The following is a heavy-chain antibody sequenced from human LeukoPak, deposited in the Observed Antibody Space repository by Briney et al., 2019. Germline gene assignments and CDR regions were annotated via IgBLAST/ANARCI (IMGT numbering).Heavy chain of an antibody. V-gene: IGHV3-53*01. CDR3: ARGDNWNGVGAFDV. CDR1: GLTVSSTF. Sequence: GGSLRLSCEASGLTVSSTFMSWVRQAPGEGLKWVSALYSDGRTYYVDSVRGRFTISRDNSKNTLYLQMNSLRAEDTAVYYCARGDNWNGVGAFDVWGQGTLVTVSS. J-gene: IGHJ3*01. CDR2: LYSDGRT. D-gene: IGHD1-20*01.